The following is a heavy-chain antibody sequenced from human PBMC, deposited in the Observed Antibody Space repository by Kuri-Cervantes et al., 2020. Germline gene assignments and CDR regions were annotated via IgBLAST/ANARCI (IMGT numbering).Heavy chain of an antibody. CDR1: GGSISSYY. Sequence: SETLSLTCTVSGGSISSYYWSWIRQPPGKGLEWIGYIYYSGSTNYNPSLKSQVTISVDTSKNQFSLKLSSVTAADTAVYYCARDRQRYGYYYGMDVWGQGTTVTVSS. CDR3: ARDRQRYGYYYGMDV. V-gene: IGHV4-59*01. CDR2: IYYSGST. J-gene: IGHJ6*02. D-gene: IGHD4-17*01.